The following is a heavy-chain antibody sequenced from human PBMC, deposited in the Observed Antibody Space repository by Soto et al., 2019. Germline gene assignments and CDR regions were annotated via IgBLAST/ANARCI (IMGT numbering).Heavy chain of an antibody. Sequence: GGSLRLSCAASGFTVSNSHMSWVRQAPGKGLDLVSVIYSGGSTYYADSVKGRFTISRDNSKNTLYLQMNSLRAEDTAVYYCGRGLYSAYDWGQGTLVTVSS. D-gene: IGHD5-12*01. CDR2: IYSGGST. V-gene: IGHV3-53*01. CDR1: GFTVSNSH. CDR3: GRGLYSAYD. J-gene: IGHJ4*02.